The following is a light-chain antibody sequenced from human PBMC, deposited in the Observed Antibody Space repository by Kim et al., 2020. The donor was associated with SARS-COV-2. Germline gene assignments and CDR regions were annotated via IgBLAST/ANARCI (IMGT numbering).Light chain of an antibody. J-gene: IGKJ4*01. CDR3: QQSHTAPLLT. CDR1: QSINTY. V-gene: IGKV1-39*01. Sequence: SVGDRATITCRASQSINTYLNWYQQKPGKAPKLLIYAASTLQSGVPSRFSGSGSGTDFTLTISSLQPEDFATYYCQQSHTAPLLTFGGGTKVDIK. CDR2: AAS.